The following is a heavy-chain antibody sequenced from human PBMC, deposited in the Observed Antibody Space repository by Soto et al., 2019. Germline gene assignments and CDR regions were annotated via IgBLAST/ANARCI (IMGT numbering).Heavy chain of an antibody. V-gene: IGHV3-15*01. Sequence: EVQLVESGGGLVKPGASLRLSCAASGFTFTTAWMSWVRQAPGKGLEWVGRIKSKTDGGTTDCAAPVKGRFSISRDDLKDTLYLQMDSLKVEDTAVYYCTEGTRFWGQGTLVTVSS. CDR2: IKSKTDGGTT. D-gene: IGHD4-17*01. CDR1: GFTFTTAW. CDR3: TEGTRF. J-gene: IGHJ4*02.